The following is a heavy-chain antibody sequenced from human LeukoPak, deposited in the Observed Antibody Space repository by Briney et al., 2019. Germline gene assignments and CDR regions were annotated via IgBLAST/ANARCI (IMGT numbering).Heavy chain of an antibody. CDR1: GGSISSSSYY. D-gene: IGHD6-19*01. V-gene: IGHV4-39*01. CDR2: IHYSGST. CDR3: ARWVAVAGQNFDY. J-gene: IGHJ4*02. Sequence: SETLSLTCTVSGGSISSSSYYWGWIRQPPGKGLEWIGSIHYSGSTYYNPSLKSRVTISVDTSKNQFSLKLSSVTAADTAVYYCARWVAVAGQNFDYWGQGTLVTVSS.